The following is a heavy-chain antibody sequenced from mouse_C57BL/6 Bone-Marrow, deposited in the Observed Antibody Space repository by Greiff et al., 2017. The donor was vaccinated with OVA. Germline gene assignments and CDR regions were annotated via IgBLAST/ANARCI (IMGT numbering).Heavy chain of an antibody. CDR3: ARDREGFDY. Sequence: EVKLVESGGGLVKPGGSLKLSCAASGFTFSSYAMSWVRQTPEKRLEWVATISDGGSYTYYPDNVKGRFTISRDNAKNNLYLQMSHLKSEDTAMYYCARDREGFDYWGQGTTLTGSS. CDR2: ISDGGSYT. J-gene: IGHJ2*01. V-gene: IGHV5-4*01. D-gene: IGHD3-1*01. CDR1: GFTFSSYA.